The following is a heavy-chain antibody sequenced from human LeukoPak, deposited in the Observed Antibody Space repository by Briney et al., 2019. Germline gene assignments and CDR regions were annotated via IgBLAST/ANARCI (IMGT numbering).Heavy chain of an antibody. D-gene: IGHD5-18*01. Sequence: ASVKVSCKASGYTFTSYGISWVRQAPGQGLEWMGWIKGYNGDTNYAQKFQGRVTMTTDTSTSTAYMELRSLRSDDTAVYYCARGHVDTAMVNFDYWGQGTLVTVSS. CDR2: IKGYNGDT. V-gene: IGHV1-18*01. CDR1: GYTFTSYG. CDR3: ARGHVDTAMVNFDY. J-gene: IGHJ4*02.